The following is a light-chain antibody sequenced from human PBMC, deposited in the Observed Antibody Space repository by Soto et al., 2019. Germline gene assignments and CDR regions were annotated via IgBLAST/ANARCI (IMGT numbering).Light chain of an antibody. CDR1: QSLSSSF. Sequence: EIVWTQSPGTLSLSPGQRATLSCRASQSLSSSFLAWYQQKPGQAPRLIIYGASSRAAGIPDRFSGSGSGTDLTLTISSLEPEDFAVYYCHQFATTRSFGQGTKVDIK. J-gene: IGKJ1*01. V-gene: IGKV3-20*01. CDR3: HQFATTRS. CDR2: GAS.